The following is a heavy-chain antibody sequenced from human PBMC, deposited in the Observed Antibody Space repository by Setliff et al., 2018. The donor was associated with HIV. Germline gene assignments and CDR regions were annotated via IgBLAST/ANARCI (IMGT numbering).Heavy chain of an antibody. CDR2: IYNSVTT. J-gene: IGHJ5*02. D-gene: IGHD2-2*01. CDR1: GASISSNT. Sequence: PSETLSLTCIVSGASISSNTWSWIRQAPGKGLQWIGFIYNSVTTNYNPSLKSRVTISLDTSKNQLSLKLTSVTAADTAVYYCARGGTSSNWFGPWGQGTLVTVS. CDR3: ARGGTSSNWFGP. V-gene: IGHV4-59*01.